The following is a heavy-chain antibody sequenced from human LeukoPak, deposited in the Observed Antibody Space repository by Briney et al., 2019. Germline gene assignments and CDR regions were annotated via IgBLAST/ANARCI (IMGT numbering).Heavy chain of an antibody. CDR1: GFTFSSHG. CDR3: AKSNKDSSVYYSLDY. V-gene: IGHV3-30*02. J-gene: IGHJ4*02. D-gene: IGHD3-22*01. CDR2: MRYDGTSK. Sequence: GGSLRLSCVASGFTFSSHGMHWVRQAPSKGLEWVAFMRYDGTSKQYTDSVKGRFTVSRDNSKNILYLQMSSLRPEDTAIYYCAKSNKDSSVYYSLDYWGQGTLVTVSP.